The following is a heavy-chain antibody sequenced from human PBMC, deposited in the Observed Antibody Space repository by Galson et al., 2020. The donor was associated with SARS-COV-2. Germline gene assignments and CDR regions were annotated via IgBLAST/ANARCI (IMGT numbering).Heavy chain of an antibody. Sequence: GGSLRLSCVVSGFTFDDYAMHWVRQAPGKGLEWVALISGDGSKTFYVDSLKGRFTISRDNSKDSLYLQMNSLTLEDTALYYCAKDDDYVLGKYRYFDHWGQGTLVTVSS. V-gene: IGHV3-43*02. CDR2: ISGDGSKT. D-gene: IGHD3-16*02. CDR3: AKDDDYVLGKYRYFDH. J-gene: IGHJ4*02. CDR1: GFTFDDYA.